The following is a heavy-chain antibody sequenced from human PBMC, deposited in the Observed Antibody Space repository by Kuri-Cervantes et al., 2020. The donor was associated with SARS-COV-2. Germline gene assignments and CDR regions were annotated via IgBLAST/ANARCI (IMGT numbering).Heavy chain of an antibody. Sequence: GGSLRLSCAASGFIFSGSSVHWVRQASGKGLEWVGHFRSRSNIYATAFAASVKARFTISRDDSKNTAYLQMNSLKAEDTAVYYCARRVGLRYFDWLEVGMDVWGQGTTVTVSS. CDR1: GFIFSGSS. CDR2: FRSRSNIYAT. V-gene: IGHV3-73*01. J-gene: IGHJ6*02. CDR3: ARRVGLRYFDWLEVGMDV. D-gene: IGHD3-9*01.